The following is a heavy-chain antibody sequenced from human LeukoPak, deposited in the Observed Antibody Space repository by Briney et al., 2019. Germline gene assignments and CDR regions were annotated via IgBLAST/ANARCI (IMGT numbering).Heavy chain of an antibody. Sequence: ASVKVSCKASGYTFTSYYMHWVRQAPGQGLEWMGIINPSGGSTSYAQKFQGRVTMTRDTSTSTVYMELSSLRSEDTAVYYCARAGGDCSSTSCYYYYYMDVWGKGTTVTVSS. CDR3: ARAGGDCSSTSCYYYYYMDV. CDR2: INPSGGST. V-gene: IGHV1-46*01. J-gene: IGHJ6*03. D-gene: IGHD2-2*01. CDR1: GYTFTSYY.